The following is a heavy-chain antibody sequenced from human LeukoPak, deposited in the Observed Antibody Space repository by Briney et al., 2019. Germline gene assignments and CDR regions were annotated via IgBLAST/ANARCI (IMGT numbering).Heavy chain of an antibody. J-gene: IGHJ4*02. V-gene: IGHV1-8*01. CDR1: GYTFTSYD. CDR2: VNPNSGNT. CDR3: AGEIGPRQLHLWASAFDY. D-gene: IGHD5-18*01. Sequence: ASVKVSRKTSGYTFTSYDLNWVRQATGQGLEWMGWVNPNSGNTGYAQKFQGRVTMTMDPSISTAYMELSSLRSEDTAVYYCAGEIGPRQLHLWASAFDYWGQGTLVTVSS.